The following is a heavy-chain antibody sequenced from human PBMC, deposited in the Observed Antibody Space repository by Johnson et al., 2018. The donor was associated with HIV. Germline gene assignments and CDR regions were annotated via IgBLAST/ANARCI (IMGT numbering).Heavy chain of an antibody. J-gene: IGHJ3*02. Sequence: QLVESGGGVVRPGGSLRVSCAASGFTFDDYAMHWVRQAPGKGLEWVSGISWNSGSIAYADSVKGRFTISSDNAKNSLYVQMNSLRAEDTAVYYCARDRGGPVRDDAFDIWGQGTMVTVSS. CDR1: GFTFDDYA. CDR2: ISWNSGSI. CDR3: ARDRGGPVRDDAFDI. V-gene: IGHV3-9*01. D-gene: IGHD3-10*01.